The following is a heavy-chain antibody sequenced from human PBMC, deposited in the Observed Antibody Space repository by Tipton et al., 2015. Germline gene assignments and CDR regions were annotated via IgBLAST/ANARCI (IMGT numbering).Heavy chain of an antibody. CDR3: ARARGVVVLSAPGAFDI. Sequence: SLRLPCAASGFRFSAFWMNWVRQAPGKGLEWVANIKQDAGEKTYADSVRGRFTISRDNGKNSLYLQMNNLRAEDTAVYYCARARGVVVLSAPGAFDIWGQGTMVTVSS. CDR1: GFRFSAFW. J-gene: IGHJ3*02. V-gene: IGHV3-7*05. CDR2: IKQDAGEK. D-gene: IGHD2-2*01.